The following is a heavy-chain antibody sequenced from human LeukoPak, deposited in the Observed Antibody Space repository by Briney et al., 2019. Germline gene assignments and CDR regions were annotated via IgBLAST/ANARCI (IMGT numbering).Heavy chain of an antibody. CDR3: ARSRDGYSQ. CDR1: GFTFSSYW. D-gene: IGHD5-24*01. V-gene: IGHV3-74*01. J-gene: IGHJ4*02. Sequence: GGSLRLSCEASGFTFSSYWMHWVRQAPGKGLVWVSRIDTDGSTTTYADSVKGRFTISRDNAKNTLYLQMNSLRAEDTAVCYCARSRDGYSQWGQGTLVTVSS. CDR2: IDTDGSTT.